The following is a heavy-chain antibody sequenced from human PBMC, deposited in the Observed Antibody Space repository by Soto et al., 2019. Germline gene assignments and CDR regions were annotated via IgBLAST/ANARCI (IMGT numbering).Heavy chain of an antibody. J-gene: IGHJ3*01. CDR1: GFTFSTYG. Sequence: QVQLVESGGGVVQPGRSLRLSCAASGFTFSTYGMHWVRQAPGKGLEWVALIAYDGSNKYYADSVKGRFTIPRDNSKNTLYLQMNRLRAEDTAVYYGAKGAYDYGTSSLAFDFWGQGTMVTVSS. D-gene: IGHD6-6*01. CDR3: AKGAYDYGTSSLAFDF. V-gene: IGHV3-30*18. CDR2: IAYDGSNK.